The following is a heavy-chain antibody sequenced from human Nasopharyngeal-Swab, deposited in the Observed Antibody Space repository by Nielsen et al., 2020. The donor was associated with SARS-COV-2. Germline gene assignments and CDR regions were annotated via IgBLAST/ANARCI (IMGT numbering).Heavy chain of an antibody. CDR2: IYYSGST. CDR1: GGFISSGGYY. J-gene: IGHJ6*03. Sequence: SETLSLTCTVSGGFISSGGYYWSWIRQHPGKGLEWIGYIYYSGSTYYNPSLKSRVTISVDTSKNQFSLKLSSVTAADTAVYYCARAGDFWSGWSANYYMDVWGKGTTVTVSS. D-gene: IGHD3-3*01. V-gene: IGHV4-31*03. CDR3: ARAGDFWSGWSANYYMDV.